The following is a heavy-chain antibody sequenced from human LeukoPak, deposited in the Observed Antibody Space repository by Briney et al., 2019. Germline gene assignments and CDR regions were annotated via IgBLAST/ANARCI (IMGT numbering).Heavy chain of an antibody. J-gene: IGHJ4*02. CDR3: ASAYTYVRLGDH. CDR2: TNLHGAAV. Sequence: GGSLRLSCAVSGLSFSNYWMHWVRQAPGKGLVWVARTNLHGAAVDYADPVKGRFTISRDNSKNMLFLQMNSLRVEDTAVYYCASAYTYVRLGDHWGQGTLVTVSP. D-gene: IGHD3-10*02. V-gene: IGHV3-74*01. CDR1: GLSFSNYW.